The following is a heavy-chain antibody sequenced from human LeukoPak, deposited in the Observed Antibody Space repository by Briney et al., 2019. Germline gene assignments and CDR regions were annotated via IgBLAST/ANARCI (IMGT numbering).Heavy chain of an antibody. Sequence: GESLKISFKASGYRLSNYWIGWVRQVSGKGLGLVGTIYASDSYTRYSPSFQGQVTISADKSINTAYLQWSSLKASDTAMYYCARKRSSGYYDSSGYAIDAFDMWGQGTMVTVSS. V-gene: IGHV5-51*01. D-gene: IGHD3-22*01. CDR1: GYRLSNYW. CDR3: ARKRSSGYYDSSGYAIDAFDM. J-gene: IGHJ3*02. CDR2: IYASDSYT.